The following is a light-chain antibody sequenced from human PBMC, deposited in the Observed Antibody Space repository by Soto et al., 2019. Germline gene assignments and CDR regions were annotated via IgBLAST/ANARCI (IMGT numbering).Light chain of an antibody. CDR3: QQSYVSPYT. CDR2: AAS. Sequence: DIQMTQSPSSLSASLGDRVTITCRASQSISVYLNWYQQKPGKAPQLLIYAASFLQTGVPSRFSGSGSGADFTLTISSLQPEDFATYYCQQSYVSPYTFGQGTHLDIK. V-gene: IGKV1-39*01. J-gene: IGKJ2*01. CDR1: QSISVY.